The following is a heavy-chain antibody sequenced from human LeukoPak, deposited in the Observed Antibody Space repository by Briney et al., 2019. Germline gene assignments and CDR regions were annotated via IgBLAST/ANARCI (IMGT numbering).Heavy chain of an antibody. J-gene: IGHJ4*02. Sequence: SETLSLTCAVYGGSFSGYYWSWIRQPPGKGLEWIGEINHSGSTNYNPSLKSRVTISVDTSKNQFSLKLSSVTAADTAVYYCARVWLAFDYWGQGTLVTVSS. CDR2: INHSGST. V-gene: IGHV4-34*01. D-gene: IGHD5-18*01. CDR1: GGSFSGYY. CDR3: ARVWLAFDY.